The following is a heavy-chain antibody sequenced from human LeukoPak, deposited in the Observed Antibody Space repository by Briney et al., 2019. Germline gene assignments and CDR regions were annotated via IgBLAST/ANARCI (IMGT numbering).Heavy chain of an antibody. V-gene: IGHV4-30-4*01. CDR2: IYYSGST. CDR1: GGSISSGDYY. CDR3: ASGSKSYSNHGYFDY. Sequence: PSETLSLTCTVSGGSISSGDYYWSWIRQPPGKGLEWIGYIYYSGSTYYNPSLKSRVTISVDTSKNQFSLKLSSVTAADTAVYYCASGSKSYSNHGYFDYWGQGTLVTVPS. J-gene: IGHJ4*02. D-gene: IGHD4-11*01.